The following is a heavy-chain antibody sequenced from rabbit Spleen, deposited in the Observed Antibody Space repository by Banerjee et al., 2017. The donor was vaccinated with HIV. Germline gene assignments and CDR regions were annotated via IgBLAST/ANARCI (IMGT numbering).Heavy chain of an antibody. CDR1: GFSISSSYY. CDR3: ARFAVSGTYYSDFNL. Sequence: QEQLGESGGDLVKPGASLTLTCTASGFSISSSYYMCWVRQAPGKGLEWIACIYAGSTDFTYYASWAKGRFTISKASSTTVTLQMTSLTAADTATHFCARFAVSGTYYSDFNLWGPGTLVTVS. D-gene: IGHD8-1*01. J-gene: IGHJ4*01. CDR2: IYAGSTDFT. V-gene: IGHV1S45*01.